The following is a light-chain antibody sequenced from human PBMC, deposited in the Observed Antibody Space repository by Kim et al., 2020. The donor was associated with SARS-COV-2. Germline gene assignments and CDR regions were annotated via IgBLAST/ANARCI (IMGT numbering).Light chain of an antibody. CDR2: LNSDGNH. J-gene: IGLJ3*02. Sequence: QLVLTQSPSASASLGASVKHTCTLSSGHSSYAIAWHQQQPEKGPRYLMKLNSDGNHSKGDGIPDRFSGSSSGAERYLTISSLQSEDEADYYCQTWGTGIRVFGGGTQLTVL. CDR1: SGHSSYA. V-gene: IGLV4-69*01. CDR3: QTWGTGIRV.